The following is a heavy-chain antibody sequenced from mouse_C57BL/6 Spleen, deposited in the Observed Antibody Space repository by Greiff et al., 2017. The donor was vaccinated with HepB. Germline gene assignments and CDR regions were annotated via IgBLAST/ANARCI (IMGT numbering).Heavy chain of an antibody. V-gene: IGHV5-4*01. CDR1: GFTFSSYA. D-gene: IGHD1-1*01. CDR2: ISDGGSYT. Sequence: EVMLVESGGGLVKPGGSLKLSCAASGFTFSSYAMSWVRQTPEKRLEWVATISDGGSYTYYPDNVKGRFTISRDNAKNNLYLQMSHLKSEDTAMYYCARDGVYGHSYYFEYWGQGTTLTVSS. J-gene: IGHJ2*01. CDR3: ARDGVYGHSYYFEY.